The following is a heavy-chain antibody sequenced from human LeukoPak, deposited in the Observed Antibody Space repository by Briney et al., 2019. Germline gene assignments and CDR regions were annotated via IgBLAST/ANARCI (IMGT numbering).Heavy chain of an antibody. CDR2: ISAYNGNT. CDR3: ARDEYASSWYYFDY. J-gene: IGHJ4*02. D-gene: IGHD6-13*01. Sequence: ASVKVSCKASGYTFTSYGISWVRQAPGQGLEWLGWISAYNGNTNYAQKLQGRVTMTTDTSTSTAYMELRSLRSDDTAAYYCARDEYASSWYYFDYWGQGTLVTVSS. CDR1: GYTFTSYG. V-gene: IGHV1-18*01.